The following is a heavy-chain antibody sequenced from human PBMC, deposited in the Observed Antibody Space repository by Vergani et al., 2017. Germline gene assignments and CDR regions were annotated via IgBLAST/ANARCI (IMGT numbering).Heavy chain of an antibody. J-gene: IGHJ4*02. CDR1: GYSFTSYW. CDR2: IYPGDSDT. CDR3: ARGYYDSSGYYSPFDY. V-gene: IGHV5-51*03. Sequence: EVQLVQSGAEVKKPGESLKISCKGSGYSFTSYWIGWVRQMPGKDLEWMGIIYPGDSDTRYSPSFQGQVTISADKSISTAYLQWSSLKASDTAMYYCARGYYDSSGYYSPFDYWGQGTLVTVSS. D-gene: IGHD3-22*01.